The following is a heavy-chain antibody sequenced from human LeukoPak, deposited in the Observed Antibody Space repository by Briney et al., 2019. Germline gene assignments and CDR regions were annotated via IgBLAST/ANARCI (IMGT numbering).Heavy chain of an antibody. CDR1: GYTFTSYG. CDR2: ISAYNGNT. CDR3: AREPEGSYYDSSGYYYPPHPFDY. Sequence: ASVKVSCKASGYTFTSYGISWVRQAPGQGLEWMGWISAYNGNTNYAQKLQGRVTMTTDTSTSTVYMELRSLRSDDTAVYYCAREPEGSYYDSSGYYYPPHPFDYWGQGTLVTVSS. V-gene: IGHV1-18*01. D-gene: IGHD3-22*01. J-gene: IGHJ4*02.